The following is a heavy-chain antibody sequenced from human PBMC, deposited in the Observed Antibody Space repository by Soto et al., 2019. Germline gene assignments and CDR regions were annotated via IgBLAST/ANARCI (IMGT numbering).Heavy chain of an antibody. J-gene: IGHJ6*02. V-gene: IGHV3-33*01. CDR1: GFTFSSSV. CDR3: ASEVLWTGYHSAMDV. Sequence: QVQLEESGGGVVQPGRSLRLSCAASGFTFSSSVMNWVRQAPGRGLEWVAVIWSDGSKKYYADSVTGRFAISRDNSRITLYLQMRSLTAEDTVVYYCASEVLWTGYHSAMDVWGQGTTVTVSS. CDR2: IWSDGSKK. D-gene: IGHD3-9*01.